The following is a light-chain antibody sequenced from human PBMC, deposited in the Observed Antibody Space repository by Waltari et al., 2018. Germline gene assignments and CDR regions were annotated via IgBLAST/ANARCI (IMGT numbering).Light chain of an antibody. Sequence: EIVMTQSPATLSLSPGERATLSCRTSQSVNSDLAWYQQKPGQAPSLLIYGASTRDTGVPLRFSGSGSGAEFTLTISSLQSEDLAIYHCQQYNKWPPTFGGGTKVEIK. CDR1: QSVNSD. CDR2: GAS. V-gene: IGKV3-15*01. J-gene: IGKJ4*01. CDR3: QQYNKWPPT.